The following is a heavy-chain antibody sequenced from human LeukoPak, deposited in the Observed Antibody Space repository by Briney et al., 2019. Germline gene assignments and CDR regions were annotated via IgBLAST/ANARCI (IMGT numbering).Heavy chain of an antibody. CDR3: ARLLDNDISGDPDTFDV. CDR2: INHSGST. V-gene: IGHV4-34*01. CDR1: GGSFSGYY. J-gene: IGHJ3*01. D-gene: IGHD3-22*01. Sequence: ASVTLSLTCAVYGGSFSGYYWSWIRQPPGKGLEWVGEINHSGSTNYNPSLKSRVTISIDTSKSQFSLKMTSVTSADTAVYSCARLLDNDISGDPDTFDVWGQGTTVIVSS.